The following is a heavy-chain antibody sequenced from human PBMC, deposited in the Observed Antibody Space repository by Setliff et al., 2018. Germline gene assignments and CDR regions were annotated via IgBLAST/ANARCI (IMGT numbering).Heavy chain of an antibody. CDR1: GFTFSDAW. Sequence: LRLSCAASGFTFSDAWMSWVRQAPGEGLEWVGRIKSNSDGGTTDYAAPVKGRFTISRNDSENTVFLQMNNLNTEDTAVYYCTTDPYRPYYDFWSGFYTWGQGALVTVSS. CDR3: TTDPYRPYYDFWSGFYT. V-gene: IGHV3-15*01. J-gene: IGHJ5*02. D-gene: IGHD3-3*01. CDR2: IKSNSDGGTT.